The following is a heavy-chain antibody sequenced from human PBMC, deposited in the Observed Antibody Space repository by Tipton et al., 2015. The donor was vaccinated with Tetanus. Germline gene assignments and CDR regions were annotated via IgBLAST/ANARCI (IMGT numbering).Heavy chain of an antibody. CDR1: GGSISSGDYS. D-gene: IGHD3-10*01. CDR2: IYESGST. CDR3: ARVKGTYNHYGLDV. J-gene: IGHJ6*02. Sequence: TLSLTCTVSGGSISSGDYSWSWIRQPPGKGLEWIGYIYESGSTYYNPSLKSRVTISEDRSKNQISLRLSSVTAADTAVYYCARVKGTYNHYGLDVWGQGTTVTVAS. V-gene: IGHV4-30-2*01.